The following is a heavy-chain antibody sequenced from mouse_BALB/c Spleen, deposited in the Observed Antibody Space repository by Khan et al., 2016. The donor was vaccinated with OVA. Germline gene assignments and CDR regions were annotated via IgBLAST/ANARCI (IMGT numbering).Heavy chain of an antibody. D-gene: IGHD1-1*01. J-gene: IGHJ3*01. Sequence: EVELVESGGDLVKPGGSLKLSCAASGFTFSTYGMSWVRQTPDKRLEWVATVSTGGGYTYYPDSVKGRFTISRDNAKNTLYLQLSGLKSEDTAMFYCTRLAYYYDSGEFAYWGQGTLVTVSA. V-gene: IGHV5-6*01. CDR1: GFTFSTYG. CDR3: TRLAYYYDSGEFAY. CDR2: VSTGGGYT.